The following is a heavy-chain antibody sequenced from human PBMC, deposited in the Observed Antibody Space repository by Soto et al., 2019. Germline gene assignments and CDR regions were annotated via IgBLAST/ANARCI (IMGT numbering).Heavy chain of an antibody. CDR3: ERDGSTSWYSYDYHGMDV. D-gene: IGHD5-18*01. J-gene: IGHJ6*02. Sequence: EVQLVESGGGLVQPGGSLRLSCAASGFTFRTYWLSWVRQVPGKGLEWVANINLDGSEKKYVDSVKGRFTISRDNARKSLYMQMSSLRAEDKALYYCERDGSTSWYSYDYHGMDVWGQGTTVTVSS. CDR2: INLDGSEK. CDR1: GFTFRTYW. V-gene: IGHV3-7*05.